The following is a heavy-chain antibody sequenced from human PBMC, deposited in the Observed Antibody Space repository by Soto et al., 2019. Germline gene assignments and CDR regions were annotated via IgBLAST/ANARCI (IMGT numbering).Heavy chain of an antibody. CDR2: IYHSGST. J-gene: IGHJ5*02. CDR1: GGSISSGGYS. Sequence: SETLSLTCAVSGGSISSGGYSWSWIRQPPGKGLEWIGYIYHSGSTYYNPSLKGRVTISVDRSKNQFSLKLSSVTAADTAVYYCARVRVTGTTVDPWGQGTLVTVS. CDR3: ARVRVTGTTVDP. V-gene: IGHV4-30-2*01. D-gene: IGHD1-7*01.